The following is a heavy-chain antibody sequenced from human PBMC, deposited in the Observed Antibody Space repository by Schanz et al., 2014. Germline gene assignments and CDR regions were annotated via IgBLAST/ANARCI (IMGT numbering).Heavy chain of an antibody. D-gene: IGHD3-3*01. V-gene: IGHV3-7*01. Sequence: EVQLVESGGGLLQPGGSLRLSCAASGFTFSNYWMSWVRQAPGKGLEWVAYIKHDGSEKYHVDSVKGRFTISRDNAKNSLYLQMNSLRAEDTAVYYCARDKGGYYPFDYWGQGTLVTVSS. CDR3: ARDKGGYYPFDY. CDR1: GFTFSNYW. CDR2: IKHDGSEK. J-gene: IGHJ4*02.